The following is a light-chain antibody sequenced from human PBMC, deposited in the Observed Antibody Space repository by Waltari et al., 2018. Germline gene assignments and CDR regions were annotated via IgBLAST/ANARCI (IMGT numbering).Light chain of an antibody. Sequence: EMVLTQSPVILSLSPGERAALSCRASQNIGSKLAWYHQRPGQAPRLLIDDVSNRVTGIPARFSGSGSGTDFTLTISGLAPEDTAVYYCQQRDSWPLTFGGGT. J-gene: IGKJ4*01. CDR3: QQRDSWPLT. CDR1: QNIGSK. CDR2: DVS. V-gene: IGKV3-11*01.